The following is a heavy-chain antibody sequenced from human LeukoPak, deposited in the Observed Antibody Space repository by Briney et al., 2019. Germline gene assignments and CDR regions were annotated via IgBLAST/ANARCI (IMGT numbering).Heavy chain of an antibody. J-gene: IGHJ5*02. Sequence: ESGPTLVKPTQTLTLTCTFSGFSLSSSGVGVGWIRQPPGKALEWLTLIYWDDDKRYSPSLQNRLTITKDTSKNQVVLTMTNMDPVDTATYFCVSLVRAAILFDTWGQGILVTVSS. CDR1: GFSLSSSGVG. D-gene: IGHD2-21*01. CDR2: IYWDDDK. CDR3: VSLVRAAILFDT. V-gene: IGHV2-5*02.